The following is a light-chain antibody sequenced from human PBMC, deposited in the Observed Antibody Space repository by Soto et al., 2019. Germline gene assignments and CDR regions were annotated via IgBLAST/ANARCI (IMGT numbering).Light chain of an antibody. CDR2: DAS. CDR1: QDITNY. Sequence: DIHITHSPSSLSSSVLYIFSITCQASQDITNYLNWYQQKPGKAPKLLIYDASNLETGVPSRFSGSGSGTDFTFTISSLQSEDIATYYCQQYDNLPLTFGGGTKVDNK. V-gene: IGKV1-33*01. CDR3: QQYDNLPLT. J-gene: IGKJ4*01.